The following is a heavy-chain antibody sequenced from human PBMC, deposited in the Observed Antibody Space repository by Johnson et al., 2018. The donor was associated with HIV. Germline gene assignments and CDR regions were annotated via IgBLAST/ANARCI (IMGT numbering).Heavy chain of an antibody. V-gene: IGHV3-48*01. CDR3: AKAMGGWLLAHAFDI. Sequence: EVQLVESGGGLVQPGGSLRLSCAASGFTFSSYGMSWVRQAPGKGLEWVSYISSSGSTIYYADSVQGRFTISRDNSKNTLYLQMNSLRAEDTAVYYCAKAMGGWLLAHAFDIWGQGTMVTISS. D-gene: IGHD3-22*01. J-gene: IGHJ3*02. CDR1: GFTFSSYG. CDR2: ISSSGSTI.